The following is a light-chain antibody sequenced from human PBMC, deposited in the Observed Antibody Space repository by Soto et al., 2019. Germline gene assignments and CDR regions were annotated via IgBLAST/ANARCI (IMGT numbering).Light chain of an antibody. J-gene: IGKJ1*01. Sequence: DIVMTQSPLSLPVTPGEPASISCRSSQSLLNSNGYNYLDWYLQKLGQSPQLLIYLGSSRASGVPDRFSGSGSGTDFTLTISRVEAEDVGFYYCMQALQAPLTFGQGTRVKIK. V-gene: IGKV2-28*01. CDR2: LGS. CDR1: QSLLNSNGYNY. CDR3: MQALQAPLT.